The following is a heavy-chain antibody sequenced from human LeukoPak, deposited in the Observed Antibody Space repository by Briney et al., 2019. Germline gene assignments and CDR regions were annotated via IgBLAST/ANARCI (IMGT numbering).Heavy chain of an antibody. CDR1: GYTFTGYY. J-gene: IGHJ5*02. CDR2: INPNSGGT. CDR3: ARGSRVGYQLLYERVNEGNWFDP. V-gene: IGHV1-2*02. D-gene: IGHD2-2*02. Sequence: ASVKVSCKASGYTFTGYYMHWVRRAPGQGLEWMGWINPNSGGTNYAQKFQGRVTMTRDTSISTAYRELGRLRSDDTAVYCCARGSRVGYQLLYERVNEGNWFDPWGQGTLVTVSS.